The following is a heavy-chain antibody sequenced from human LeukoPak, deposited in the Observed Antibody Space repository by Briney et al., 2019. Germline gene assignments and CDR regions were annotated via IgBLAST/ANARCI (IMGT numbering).Heavy chain of an antibody. V-gene: IGHV3-7*03. CDR1: ELILSNYW. CDR3: AREDRSCYYH. CDR2: IKQDGGET. J-gene: IGHJ4*02. Sequence: GGALRLTCVASELILSNYWLAWLRPAPGKRRDGVASIKQDGGETFYVDSVRGRFSLSRDNAKNSLYLQMNSLRPDDTAVYYCAREDRSCYYHWGQGTLVTVPS. D-gene: IGHD2-15*01.